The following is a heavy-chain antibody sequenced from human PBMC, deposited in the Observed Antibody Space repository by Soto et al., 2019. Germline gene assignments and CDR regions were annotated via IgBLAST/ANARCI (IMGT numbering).Heavy chain of an antibody. CDR2: ISWNSGSI. Sequence: GGSLRLSCAASGFTFDDYAMHWVRQAPGKGLEWVSGISWNSGSIGYADSVKGRFTISRDNSKNTLYLQMNSLRAEDTAVYYCAKTSARDTAMVSYAYWGQELWSPSPQ. J-gene: IGHJ4*01. CDR1: GFTFDDYA. V-gene: IGHV3-9*01. CDR3: AKTSARDTAMVSYAY. D-gene: IGHD5-18*01.